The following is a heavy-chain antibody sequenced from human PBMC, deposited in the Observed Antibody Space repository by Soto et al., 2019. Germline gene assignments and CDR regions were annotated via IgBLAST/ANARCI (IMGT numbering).Heavy chain of an antibody. V-gene: IGHV3-23*01. CDR3: AKDLVGYCSSTSCIDWFDP. D-gene: IGHD2-2*01. CDR2: ISGSGGST. Sequence: LRLSCAASGFTFSSYAMSWVRQAPGKGLEWVSAISGSGGSTYYADSVKGRFTISRDNSKNTLYLQMNSLRAEDTAVYYCAKDLVGYCSSTSCIDWFDPWGQGTLVTVPQ. CDR1: GFTFSSYA. J-gene: IGHJ5*02.